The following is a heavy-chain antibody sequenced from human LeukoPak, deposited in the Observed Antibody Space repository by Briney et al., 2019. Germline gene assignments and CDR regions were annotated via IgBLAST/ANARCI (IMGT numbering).Heavy chain of an antibody. CDR3: ARDTESTIFGVVIIPYYYYYYMDV. J-gene: IGHJ6*03. Sequence: GGSLRLSCAASGFTFSSYAMNWVRQAPGKGLEWVSSISSSSIYIYYADSVKGRFTVSRDNAKNSLYLQMNSLRAEDTAVYYCARDTESTIFGVVIIPYYYYYYMDVWGKGTTVTVSS. D-gene: IGHD3-3*01. V-gene: IGHV3-21*01. CDR2: ISSSSIYI. CDR1: GFTFSSYA.